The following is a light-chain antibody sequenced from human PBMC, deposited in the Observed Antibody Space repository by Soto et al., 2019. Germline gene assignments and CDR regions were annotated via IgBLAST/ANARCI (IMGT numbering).Light chain of an antibody. CDR3: QQHYSSPFT. J-gene: IGKJ4*01. CDR1: QSVLYSPNNKHY. Sequence: DIVMTQSPDSLAVSLGERATINCKSSQSVLYSPNNKHYLAWYQQKPGQPPKLLIYLASTRESGVPDRFSGSGSGTDFTLTISSLQAEDVAVYFCQQHYSSPFTFGGATKVDIK. V-gene: IGKV4-1*01. CDR2: LAS.